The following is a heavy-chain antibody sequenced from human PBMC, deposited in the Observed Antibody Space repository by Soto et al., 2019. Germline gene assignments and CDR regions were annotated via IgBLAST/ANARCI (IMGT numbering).Heavy chain of an antibody. CDR3: AKSVTGDYRSSFDF. Sequence: EVQLLESGGGLVQPGGSLRLSCAASGFTFSSFAMSWIRQAPGKGLEWVSGISGSGAGRYYGDSVKGRFTISRDNSKDTLYLQMNSLRGEDTAVYYCAKSVTGDYRSSFDFWGQGTLVTVSS. J-gene: IGHJ4*02. CDR1: GFTFSSFA. V-gene: IGHV3-23*01. CDR2: ISGSGAGR. D-gene: IGHD6-6*01.